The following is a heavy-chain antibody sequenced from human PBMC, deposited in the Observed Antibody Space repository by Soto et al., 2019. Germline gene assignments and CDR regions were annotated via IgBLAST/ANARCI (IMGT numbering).Heavy chain of an antibody. CDR2: IKSKTDGGTT. J-gene: IGHJ4*02. V-gene: IGHV3-15*01. D-gene: IGHD3-16*02. CDR3: TSLPQYYDYIWGSYRYKGFDY. CDR1: GFTFSNAW. Sequence: GGSLRLSCAASGFTFSNAWMSWVRQAPGKGLEWVGRIKSKTDGGTTDYAAPVKGRFTISRDDSKNTLYLQMNSLKTEDTAVYYCTSLPQYYDYIWGSYRYKGFDYWGQGTLVTVSS.